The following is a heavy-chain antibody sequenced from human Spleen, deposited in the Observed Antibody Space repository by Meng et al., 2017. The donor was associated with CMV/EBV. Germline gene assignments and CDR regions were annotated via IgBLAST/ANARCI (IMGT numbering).Heavy chain of an antibody. V-gene: IGHV3-33*01. CDR3: ARRQEGPAAPFDF. CDR1: GFTFSSYG. J-gene: IGHJ4*02. D-gene: IGHD2-2*01. Sequence: GESLKISCAASGFTFSSYGMHWVRQAPGKGLEWVAVIWYDGSNKYYADSVKGRFTISRDNSKNTLYLQMNSLRAEDTAVYYCARRQEGPAAPFDFWGQGTLVTVSS. CDR2: IWYDGSNK.